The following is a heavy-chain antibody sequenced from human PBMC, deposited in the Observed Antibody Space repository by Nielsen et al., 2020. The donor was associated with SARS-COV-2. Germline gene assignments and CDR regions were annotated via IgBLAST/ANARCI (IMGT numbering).Heavy chain of an antibody. Sequence: GESLKISCAASGFTFSSYSMNWVRQAPGKGLEWVSSISSSSSYIYYADSVKGRFTISRDNAKNSLYLQMNSLRAEDTAVYYCAKDAPGLANYYYYYGMDVWGQGTTVTVSS. V-gene: IGHV3-21*01. CDR1: GFTFSSYS. J-gene: IGHJ6*02. D-gene: IGHD5-12*01. CDR2: ISSSSSYI. CDR3: AKDAPGLANYYYYYGMDV.